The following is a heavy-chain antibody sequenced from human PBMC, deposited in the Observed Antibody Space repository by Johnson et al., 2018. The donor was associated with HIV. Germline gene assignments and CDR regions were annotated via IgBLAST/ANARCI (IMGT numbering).Heavy chain of an antibody. Sequence: VQLVESGGVLVQPGGSLRLSCAASGFAFRSYWMHWVRQAPGKGLVWVSRINSDGSSTSYADSVKGRFTISRDSAKNTLYLQMNSLRAEDTALYSCARDECLDYGASLGAFDIWGQGTMVTVSS. CDR3: ARDECLDYGASLGAFDI. J-gene: IGHJ3*02. D-gene: IGHD3-16*01. V-gene: IGHV3-74*01. CDR2: INSDGSST. CDR1: GFAFRSYW.